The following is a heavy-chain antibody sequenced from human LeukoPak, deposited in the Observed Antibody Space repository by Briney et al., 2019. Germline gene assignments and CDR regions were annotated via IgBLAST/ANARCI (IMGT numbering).Heavy chain of an antibody. CDR2: ISSSSSYI. CDR3: ARDGCSSTSCYTGSVIYYYYYYMDV. Sequence: GGSLRPSCAASGFTFGSYSMNWVRQAPGKGLEWVSSISSSSSYIYYADSVKGRFTISRDNAKNSLYLQMNSLRAEDTAVYYCARDGCSSTSCYTGSVIYYYYYYMDVWGKGTTVTVSS. CDR1: GFTFGSYS. V-gene: IGHV3-21*01. D-gene: IGHD2-2*02. J-gene: IGHJ6*03.